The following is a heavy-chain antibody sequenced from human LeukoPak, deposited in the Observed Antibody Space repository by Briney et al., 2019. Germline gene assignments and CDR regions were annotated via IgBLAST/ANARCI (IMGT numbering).Heavy chain of an antibody. CDR2: IYYSGST. CDR1: GGSISSSSYY. Sequence: SETLSLTCTVSGGSISSSSYYWGWIRQPPGKGLEWIGSIYYSGSTYYNPSLKSRVTISVDTSKNQFSLKLSSVTAADTAVYYCARLSYHVWFDPWGQGTLATVSS. CDR3: ARLSYHVWFDP. J-gene: IGHJ5*02. D-gene: IGHD3-16*02. V-gene: IGHV4-39*01.